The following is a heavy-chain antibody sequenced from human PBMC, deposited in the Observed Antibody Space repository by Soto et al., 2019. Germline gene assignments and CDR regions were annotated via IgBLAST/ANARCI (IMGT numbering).Heavy chain of an antibody. CDR1: GFTVSNNY. Sequence: EVQLVETGGGLIQPGGSLRLSCAASGFTVSNNYMSWVRQAPGKGLEWVSLIYSGGSTYYADSVKGRFTISSDNSKNTLYLQMNSLSAQDTAVYYCATYSSLDYWGKGTLVTVSS. J-gene: IGHJ4*02. D-gene: IGHD6-13*01. CDR3: ATYSSLDY. CDR2: IYSGGST. V-gene: IGHV3-53*02.